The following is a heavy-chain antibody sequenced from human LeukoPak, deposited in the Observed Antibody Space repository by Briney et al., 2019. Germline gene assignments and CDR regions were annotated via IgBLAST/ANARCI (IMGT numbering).Heavy chain of an antibody. CDR2: IYPRDGST. V-gene: IGHV1-46*01. D-gene: IGHD6-13*01. CDR3: ARDPGIAAAGTTFDI. J-gene: IGHJ3*02. Sequence: ASVKVSCKASGYTFTSNYIHWVRQAPGQGLEWMGMIYPRDGSTNYAQKFQGRVTITADESTSTAYMELSSLRSEDTAVYYCARDPGIAAAGTTFDIWGQGTMVTVSS. CDR1: GYTFTSNY.